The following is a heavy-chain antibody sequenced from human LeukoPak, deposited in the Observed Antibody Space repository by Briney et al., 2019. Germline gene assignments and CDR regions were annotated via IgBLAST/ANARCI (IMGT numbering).Heavy chain of an antibody. Sequence: PGGSLRLSCAASGFTFSSYWMHWVRQAPGKGLEWVSSIHGGGSTTFYTDSVRGRFTISRDNSKNKVYLQMNGLRAEDTGIYYCVKESGAKGDYWGQGTLVTVSS. CDR2: IHGGGSTT. D-gene: IGHD2-15*01. CDR3: VKESGAKGDY. J-gene: IGHJ4*02. V-gene: IGHV3-23*01. CDR1: GFTFSSYW.